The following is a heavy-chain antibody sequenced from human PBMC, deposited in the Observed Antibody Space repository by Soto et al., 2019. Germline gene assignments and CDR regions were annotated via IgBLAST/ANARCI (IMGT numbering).Heavy chain of an antibody. J-gene: IGHJ4*02. CDR2: IIPVFGTT. CDR3: AMGGSPYVWFNEY. CDR1: GGTFSSFA. D-gene: IGHD3-16*01. V-gene: IGHV1-69*01. Sequence: QEQLVQSGAEVKKPGASMKVSCKASGGTFSSFAISWVRQAPGQGLKWMGGIIPVFGTTNYAQKFQDRVTITADESTNTAYMELSSLRSEDTAMYYCAMGGSPYVWFNEYWGQGTLVTVSS.